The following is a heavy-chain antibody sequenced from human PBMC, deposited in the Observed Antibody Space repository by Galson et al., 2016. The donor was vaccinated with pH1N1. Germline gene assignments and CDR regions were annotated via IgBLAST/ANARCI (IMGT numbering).Heavy chain of an antibody. Sequence: QSGAEVKKPGASVKVSCKASAYIFTFYYMHWVRQAPGQGLEWMGIIDPGSGGTNYKLKFQGRVTMTRDTSTSTVYMELSTVTPKDTAMYYCVGIKGGTLDLWGQGTKVTVSS. J-gene: IGHJ3*01. CDR3: VGIKGGTLDL. V-gene: IGHV1-46*01. CDR2: IDPGSGGT. D-gene: IGHD3-16*01. CDR1: AYIFTFYY.